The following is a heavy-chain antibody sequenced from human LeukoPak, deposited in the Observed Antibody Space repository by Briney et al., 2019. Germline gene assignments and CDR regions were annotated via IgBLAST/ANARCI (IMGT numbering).Heavy chain of an antibody. CDR1: GFTFSRYW. Sequence: GGSLRLFCVASGFTFSRYWMHWVRHAPGKGLVWVSRINSDGRSTIYADSVKGRFSISRDNAENTLYLQMNSLRVEDTAVYYCVRGADTGYSSDSWGQGTLVTVSS. CDR2: INSDGRST. CDR3: VRGADTGYSSDS. V-gene: IGHV3-74*01. J-gene: IGHJ4*02. D-gene: IGHD3-9*01.